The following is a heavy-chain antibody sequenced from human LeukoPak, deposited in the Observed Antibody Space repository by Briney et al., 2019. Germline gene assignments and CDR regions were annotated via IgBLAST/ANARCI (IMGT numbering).Heavy chain of an antibody. CDR1: GFTFDDYG. Sequence: GGSLRLSCAASGFTFDDYGMSWVRQAPGKGLEWVSGINWNGGSTGYADSVKGRFTISRDNAKNSLYLQMNSLRAEDTALYYCATGGITIFGVVTYPSDWGQGTLVTVSS. CDR2: INWNGGST. V-gene: IGHV3-20*04. CDR3: ATGGITIFGVVTYPSD. J-gene: IGHJ4*02. D-gene: IGHD3-3*01.